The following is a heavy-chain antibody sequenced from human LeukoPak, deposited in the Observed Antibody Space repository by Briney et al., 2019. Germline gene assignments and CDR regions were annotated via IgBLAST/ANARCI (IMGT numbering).Heavy chain of an antibody. CDR2: TRNKANSYTT. CDR3: SRALYYDRSTYCNDY. D-gene: IGHD3-22*01. CDR1: GFTLSDYY. V-gene: IGHV3-72*01. Sequence: PGGSPRLSCAASGFTLSDYYMEWVRQAPGKGLEWLGRTRNKANSYTTEYAASVKGKVTISRDASKSSLYLQMNSLKAEDTAMYYCSRALYYDRSTYCNDYWGQGTLVTVSS. J-gene: IGHJ4*02.